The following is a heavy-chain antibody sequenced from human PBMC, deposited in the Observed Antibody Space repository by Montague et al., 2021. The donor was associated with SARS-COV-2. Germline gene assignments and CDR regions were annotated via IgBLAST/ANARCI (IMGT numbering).Heavy chain of an antibody. CDR3: ARHVTFGGVVVALDY. CDR2: IFYSGST. J-gene: IGHJ4*03. Sequence: SETLSLTCTVSGASISSSENYWSWIRQSPGKGLEWFGSIFYSGSTNFNPSLRSRIAISVDTSKNQFSLKVTSVTAADTAVYYCARHVTFGGVVVALDYWGQGTLVTVSS. D-gene: IGHD3-16*02. V-gene: IGHV4-39*01. CDR1: GASISSSENY.